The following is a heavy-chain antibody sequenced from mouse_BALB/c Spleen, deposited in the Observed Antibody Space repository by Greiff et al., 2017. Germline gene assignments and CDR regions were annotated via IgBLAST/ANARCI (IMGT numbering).Heavy chain of an antibody. V-gene: IGHV5-6-2*01. CDR1: GFTFSSYY. J-gene: IGHJ3*01. CDR2: INSNGGST. Sequence: EVKLVESGGGLVKLGGSLKLSCAASGFTFSSYYMSWVRQTPEKRLELVAAINSNGGSTYYPDTVKGRFTISRDNAKNTLYLQMSSLKSEDTALYYCARLTTATGWFAYWGQGTLVTVSA. CDR3: ARLTTATGWFAY. D-gene: IGHD1-2*01.